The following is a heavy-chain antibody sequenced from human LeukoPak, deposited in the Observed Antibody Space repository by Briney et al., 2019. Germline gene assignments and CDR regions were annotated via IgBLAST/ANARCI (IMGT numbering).Heavy chain of an antibody. V-gene: IGHV4-59*12. J-gene: IGHJ4*02. CDR1: GGSISTYY. CDR2: IYHSGST. D-gene: IGHD3-22*01. CDR3: ARRGSSGYYLGY. Sequence: SETLSLTCTVSGGSISTYYWNWIRQPPGKGLEWIGYIYHSGSTNYNPSLQSRVTISVDTSKSQFSLKLSSVTAADTAVYYCARRGSSGYYLGYWGQGTLVTVSS.